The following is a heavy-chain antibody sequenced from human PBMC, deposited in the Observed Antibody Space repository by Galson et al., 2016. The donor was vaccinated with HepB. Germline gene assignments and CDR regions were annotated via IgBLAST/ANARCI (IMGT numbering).Heavy chain of an antibody. D-gene: IGHD2/OR15-2a*01. CDR2: LFHSGRV. CDR1: GVSISSSDW. CDR3: ARQYWGGPSDY. Sequence: SETLSLTCAVSGVSISSSDWWSWVRQPPGQGLEWIGQLFHSGRVNYTPSLASRVTISIDTSNNHFSLRLTSVTAADTALYYCARQYWGGPSDYWGQGTLVIVSS. J-gene: IGHJ4*02. V-gene: IGHV4-4*02.